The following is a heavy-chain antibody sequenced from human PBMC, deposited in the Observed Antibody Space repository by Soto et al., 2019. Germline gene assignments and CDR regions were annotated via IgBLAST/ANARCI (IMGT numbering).Heavy chain of an antibody. D-gene: IGHD3-22*01. V-gene: IGHV3-23*01. CDR1: GFTFSSYA. Sequence: GGSLRLSCAASGFTFSSYAMSWVRQAPGKGLEWVSAISGSGGSTYYADSVKGRFTISRDNSKNTLYLQMNSLRAEDTAVYYCALAKGEYYYDSSGPVFDYWGQGTLVTVSS. J-gene: IGHJ4*02. CDR2: ISGSGGST. CDR3: ALAKGEYYYDSSGPVFDY.